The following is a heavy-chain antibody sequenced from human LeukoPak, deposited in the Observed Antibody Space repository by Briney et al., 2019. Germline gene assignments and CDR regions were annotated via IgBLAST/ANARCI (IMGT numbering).Heavy chain of an antibody. Sequence: TGGSLRLSRAASGFTFSSYSMNWVRQAPGKGLEWVSYISSSSTIYYADSVKGRFTISRDNAKNSLYLQMNSLRAEDTAVYYCARDRDFPPGMDVWGQGTTVTVSS. V-gene: IGHV3-48*01. D-gene: IGHD3-10*01. CDR2: ISSSSTI. CDR1: GFTFSSYS. J-gene: IGHJ6*02. CDR3: ARDRDFPPGMDV.